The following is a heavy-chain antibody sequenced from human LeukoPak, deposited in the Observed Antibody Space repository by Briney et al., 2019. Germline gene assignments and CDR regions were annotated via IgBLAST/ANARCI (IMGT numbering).Heavy chain of an antibody. CDR2: IYYGGST. Sequence: SETLSLTCTVSGGSISSSSYYWDWIRQPPGKKLEWIGSIYYGGSTFYNPSLKSRVTISVDTSKNQFSLKLSSVTAADTAVYYCARRVRAAINWFDPWGQGTLVTVSS. V-gene: IGHV4-39*01. CDR3: ARRVRAAINWFDP. CDR1: GGSISSSSYY. J-gene: IGHJ5*02. D-gene: IGHD2-2*01.